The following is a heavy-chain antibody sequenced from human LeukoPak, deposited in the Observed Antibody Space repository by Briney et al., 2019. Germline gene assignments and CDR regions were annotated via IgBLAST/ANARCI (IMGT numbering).Heavy chain of an antibody. CDR3: ARVGPRSSGSDY. CDR1: GFTFSSYS. Sequence: PGGSLRLSCAASGFTFSSYSMNWVRQAPGKGLEWVSSISSSSSYIYYADSVKGRFTISRDNAKNSLYLQMNSLRAEDTAVYYCARVGPRSSGSDYWGQGTLVTVSS. J-gene: IGHJ4*02. CDR2: ISSSSSYI. V-gene: IGHV3-21*01. D-gene: IGHD6-19*01.